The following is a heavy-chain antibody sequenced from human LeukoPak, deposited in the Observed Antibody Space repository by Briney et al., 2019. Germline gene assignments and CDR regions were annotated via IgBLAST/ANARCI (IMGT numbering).Heavy chain of an antibody. D-gene: IGHD6-13*01. CDR3: ARYQTPIAAAGSRYAFDI. Sequence: SETLSLTCTVSGGSIRSYYWSWIRQPPGEGLEWIGYIYYSGSTNYNPSLKSRVTMSVDTSKNQFSLKLSSVTAADTAVYYCARYQTPIAAAGSRYAFDIWGQRTMVTVSS. J-gene: IGHJ3*02. CDR1: GGSIRSYY. CDR2: IYYSGST. V-gene: IGHV4-59*01.